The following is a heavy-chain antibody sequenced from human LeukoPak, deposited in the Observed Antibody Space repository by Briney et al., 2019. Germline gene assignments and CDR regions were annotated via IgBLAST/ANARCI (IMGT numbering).Heavy chain of an antibody. CDR3: ITRGYSSSWYIDRVGFYYFDY. Sequence: ASVKVSCKASGYTFTSYGISWVRQAPGQGLEWMGWISAYNGNTSYAQKFQGRVTMTRDTSISTAYMELSRLRSDDTAVYYCITRGYSSSWYIDRVGFYYFDYWGQGTLVTVSS. J-gene: IGHJ4*02. CDR2: ISAYNGNT. V-gene: IGHV1-18*01. D-gene: IGHD6-13*01. CDR1: GYTFTSYG.